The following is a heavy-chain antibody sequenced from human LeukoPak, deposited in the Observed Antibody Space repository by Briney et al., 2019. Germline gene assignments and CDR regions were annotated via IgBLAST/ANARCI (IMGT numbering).Heavy chain of an antibody. J-gene: IGHJ5*02. Sequence: PGGSLRLSCAASGFTFSRYGMSWVRQAPGKGLEWVSAISGSGGSTYYADSVKGRFTISRDNAKNSLYLQMNSLRAEDTAVYYCARGPLLIADPWGQGTLVTVSS. D-gene: IGHD3-22*01. V-gene: IGHV3-23*01. CDR3: ARGPLLIADP. CDR1: GFTFSRYG. CDR2: ISGSGGST.